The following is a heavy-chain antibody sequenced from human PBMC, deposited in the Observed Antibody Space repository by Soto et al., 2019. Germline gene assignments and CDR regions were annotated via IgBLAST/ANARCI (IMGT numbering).Heavy chain of an antibody. CDR2: FYYSGRT. D-gene: IGHD5-12*01. CDR3: ASHAWGSGYDIPNWFDP. V-gene: IGHV4-39*01. J-gene: IGHJ5*02. Sequence: SETLSLTCTVSGGAISGSSYYWGWIRQPPGKGLEWIATFYYSGRTYYNPSLKSRVTISVDTYKSQFSLKLISVTAADTAMYYCASHAWGSGYDIPNWFDPWGQGTLVTVSS. CDR1: GGAISGSSYY.